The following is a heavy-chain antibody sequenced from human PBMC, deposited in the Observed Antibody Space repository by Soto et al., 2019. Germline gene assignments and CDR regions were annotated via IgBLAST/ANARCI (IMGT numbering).Heavy chain of an antibody. CDR1: GGSISSDDYY. D-gene: IGHD4-4*01. CDR2: XXYXGXT. J-gene: IGHJ4*02. V-gene: IGHV4-30-4*01. CDR3: ATDRSNSPDYFAD. Sequence: SETLSLTCSVSGGSISSDDYYWTWIRQPQGEGLXWXGXXXYXGXTXYXXXXKSRVTISIDTSKNLFSLKLTSVTAADAAVYYCATDRSNSPDYFADWGQGTQVT.